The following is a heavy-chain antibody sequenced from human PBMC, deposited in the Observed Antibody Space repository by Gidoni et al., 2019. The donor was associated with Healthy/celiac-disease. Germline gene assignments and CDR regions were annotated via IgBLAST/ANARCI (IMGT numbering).Heavy chain of an antibody. Sequence: QVQLQESGPGLVKPSQTLSLTCTVSGGSIRRGDYYWSWIRQPPGKGLEWIGYIYYSGSTYYNPSLKSRVTISVDTSKNQFSLKLSSVTAADTAVYYCARCYYYGSDLANPNWFDPWGQGTLVTVSS. D-gene: IGHD3-10*01. CDR2: IYYSGST. V-gene: IGHV4-30-4*01. CDR3: ARCYYYGSDLANPNWFDP. CDR1: GGSIRRGDYY. J-gene: IGHJ5*02.